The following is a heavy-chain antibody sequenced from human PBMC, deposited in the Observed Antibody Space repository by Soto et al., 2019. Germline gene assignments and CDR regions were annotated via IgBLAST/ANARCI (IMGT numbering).Heavy chain of an antibody. CDR3: ARGLRIVPTDY. Sequence: GGSLRLSCPASGFTFSIYSMNLVLQAPGKGLEWVSSISSSSSYIYYADSVKGRFTISRDNAKNSLYLQMNSLRAEDTAVYYCARGLRIVPTDYWGQGTLVTVSS. D-gene: IGHD3-16*01. V-gene: IGHV3-21*01. CDR2: ISSSSSYI. J-gene: IGHJ4*02. CDR1: GFTFSIYS.